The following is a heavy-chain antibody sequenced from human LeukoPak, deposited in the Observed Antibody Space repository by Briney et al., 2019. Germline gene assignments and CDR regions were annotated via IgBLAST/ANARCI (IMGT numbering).Heavy chain of an antibody. CDR1: GFTFSTYG. D-gene: IGHD6-19*01. CDR2: VRYDGSKK. CDR3: ASKLAGTNYFDY. V-gene: IGHV3-30*02. J-gene: IGHJ4*02. Sequence: PGGSLRLSCAASGFTFSTYGMHWVRQAPGKGLEWAAFVRYDGSKKYYTNSVKGRFTISRDNSKNTLYLQMNSLRAEDTALYYCASKLAGTNYFDYWGQGTLVTVSS.